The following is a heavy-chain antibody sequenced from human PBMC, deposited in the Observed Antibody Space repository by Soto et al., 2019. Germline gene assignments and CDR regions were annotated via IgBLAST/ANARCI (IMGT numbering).Heavy chain of an antibody. Sequence: SETLSLTCTVSGGSISSSSYYWGWIRQPPGKGLEWIGSIYYSGSTYYNPSLKSRVTISVDTSKNQFSLKLSSVTAADTAVYYCARHRGYCISTSCYYFDYWGQGTLVTVSS. D-gene: IGHD2-2*01. CDR3: ARHRGYCISTSCYYFDY. J-gene: IGHJ4*02. CDR2: IYYSGST. CDR1: GGSISSSSYY. V-gene: IGHV4-39*01.